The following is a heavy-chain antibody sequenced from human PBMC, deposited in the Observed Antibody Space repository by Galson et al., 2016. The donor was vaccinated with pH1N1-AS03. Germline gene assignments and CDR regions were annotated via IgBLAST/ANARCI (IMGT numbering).Heavy chain of an antibody. CDR3: ARHVGGSYPNNLDS. CDR1: GGSINSHY. D-gene: IGHD1-26*01. CDR2: THSGGTP. Sequence: ETLSLTCTVSGGSINSHYWSWIRQPPGKGLEWIACTHSGGTPNYNPSLKSRLTVSLDTSKNQLSLKLSSVTAADTAVYYCARHVGGSYPNNLDSWGQGTLVIVSS. V-gene: IGHV4-59*11. J-gene: IGHJ4*02.